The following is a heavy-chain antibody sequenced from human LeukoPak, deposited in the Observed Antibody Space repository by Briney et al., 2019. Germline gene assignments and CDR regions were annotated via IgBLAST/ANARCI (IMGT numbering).Heavy chain of an antibody. Sequence: ASVKVSCKASEDKFSSYGFSWVRQAPGQGLEWMGIINPSGGSTSYAQKFQGRVTMTRDMSTSTVYMELSSLRSEDTAVYYCARGTVTADYWGQGTLVTVSS. CDR3: ARGTVTADY. D-gene: IGHD4-17*01. V-gene: IGHV1-46*01. J-gene: IGHJ4*02. CDR2: INPSGGST. CDR1: EDKFSSYG.